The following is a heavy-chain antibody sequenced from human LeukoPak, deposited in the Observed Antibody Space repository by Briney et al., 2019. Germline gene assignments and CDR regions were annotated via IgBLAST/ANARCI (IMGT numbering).Heavy chain of an antibody. V-gene: IGHV3-9*02. D-gene: IGHD5-18*01. CDR1: GFTSGYYA. Sequence: GGSLRLSCAASGFTSGYYAMHWVRQAPGKGLEWVSGISWNSGSIGYADSVKGRFTISRDNAKNSLYLQMNSLRAEDTALYYCAKDMAGGYSYGRGAYFDYWGQGTLVTVSS. CDR2: ISWNSGSI. CDR3: AKDMAGGYSYGRGAYFDY. J-gene: IGHJ4*02.